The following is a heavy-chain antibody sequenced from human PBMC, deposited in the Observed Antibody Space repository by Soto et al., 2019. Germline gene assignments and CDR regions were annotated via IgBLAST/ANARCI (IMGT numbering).Heavy chain of an antibody. CDR2: IYHSGST. CDR1: GYSISSGYY. Sequence: SETLSLTCAVSGYSISSGYYWGWIRQPPGKGLEWIGSIYHSGSTYYNPSLKSRVTISVDTSKNQFSLKLSSVTAADTAVYYCARVRGYSYGGGIDWFEPWGQGTLVTVSS. CDR3: ARVRGYSYGGGIDWFEP. V-gene: IGHV4-38-2*01. J-gene: IGHJ5*02. D-gene: IGHD5-18*01.